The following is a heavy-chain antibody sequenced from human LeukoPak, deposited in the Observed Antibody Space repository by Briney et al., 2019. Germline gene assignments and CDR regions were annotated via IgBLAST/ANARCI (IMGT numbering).Heavy chain of an antibody. CDR1: GGTFSGYY. V-gene: IGHV4-34*08. J-gene: IGHJ5*02. CDR3: ASVGSSYGFPNWFDP. CDR2: INHSGST. D-gene: IGHD5-18*01. Sequence: SETLSLTCAVYGGTFSGYYWSWIRQPPGKGLEWIGEINHSGSTNYTPSLKSRVTISVDTSKNQFSLKLSSVTAADTAVYYCASVGSSYGFPNWFDPWGQGTLVTVSS.